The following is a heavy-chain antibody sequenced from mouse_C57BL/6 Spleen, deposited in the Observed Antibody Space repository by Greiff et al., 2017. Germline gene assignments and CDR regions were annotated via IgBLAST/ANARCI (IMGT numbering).Heavy chain of an antibody. Sequence: QVQLQQSGAELVKPGASVKISCKASGYAFSSYWMNWVKQRPGKGLGWIGQIYPGAGDTNYNGKFKGKATLTADHSSSTAYMQLSSLTSEDSAVYCCARAHYYGSSYVPYYFDYRGQGTTLTVSS. CDR3: ARAHYYGSSYVPYYFDY. J-gene: IGHJ2*01. CDR2: IYPGAGDT. D-gene: IGHD1-1*01. V-gene: IGHV1-80*01. CDR1: GYAFSSYW.